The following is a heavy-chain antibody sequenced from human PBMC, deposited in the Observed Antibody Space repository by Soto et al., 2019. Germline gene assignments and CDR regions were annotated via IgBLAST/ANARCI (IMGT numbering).Heavy chain of an antibody. J-gene: IGHJ4*02. CDR1: GFTFGNYW. V-gene: IGHV3-74*01. CDR2: MNSDGSTT. Sequence: LGGSLRLSCAASGFTFGNYWMHWVRQAPGKGLEWVSRMNSDGSTTNYADSVKGRFTVSRDNAKNTLYLQMNSLRADDTAVYYCATAEVDYWGPGTLVTVS. CDR3: ATAEVDY.